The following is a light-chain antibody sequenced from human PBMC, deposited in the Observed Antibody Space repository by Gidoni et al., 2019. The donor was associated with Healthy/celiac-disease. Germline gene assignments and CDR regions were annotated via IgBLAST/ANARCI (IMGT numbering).Light chain of an antibody. J-gene: IGKJ4*01. CDR2: SAS. CDR3: QRTYNDLLT. Sequence: DIQFTQSPSSLSASVGDRATITCRVIQGISSYLNWYRQKPGKVPKILIYSASNLQSRVPSRFGSSGSGTAFTITISSLQPEDVATYYGQRTYNDLLTFGGGTKVEIK. CDR1: QGISSY. V-gene: IGKV1-27*01.